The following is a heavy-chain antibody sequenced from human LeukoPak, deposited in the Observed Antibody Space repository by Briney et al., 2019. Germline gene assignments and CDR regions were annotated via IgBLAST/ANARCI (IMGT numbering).Heavy chain of an antibody. Sequence: GGSLRLSCAVSGFTVSSNYMSWVRQAPGKGLEWVSVIYSGGGTYYADSVKGRFTISRGNSKNTVYLQMNSLRVEDTAVYYCARSRGTFLPHDYWGQGTLVTVSS. J-gene: IGHJ4*02. CDR3: ARSRGTFLPHDY. CDR1: GFTVSSNY. V-gene: IGHV3-66*01. D-gene: IGHD3-16*01. CDR2: IYSGGGT.